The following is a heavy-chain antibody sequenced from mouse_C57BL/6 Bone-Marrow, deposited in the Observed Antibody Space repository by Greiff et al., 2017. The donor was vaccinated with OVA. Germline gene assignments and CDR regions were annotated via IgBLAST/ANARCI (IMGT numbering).Heavy chain of an antibody. D-gene: IGHD1-1*01. V-gene: IGHV5-12*01. CDR2: ISNGGGST. CDR1: GFTFSDYY. CDR3: ARQTTVSYAMDY. Sequence: EVMLVESGGGLVHPGGSLKLSCAASGFTFSDYYMYWVRQTPEKRLEWVAYISNGGGSTYYPDTVKGRFTISRDNAKNTLYLQMSRLKSEDTAMYYCARQTTVSYAMDYWGRGTSVTVSS. J-gene: IGHJ4*01.